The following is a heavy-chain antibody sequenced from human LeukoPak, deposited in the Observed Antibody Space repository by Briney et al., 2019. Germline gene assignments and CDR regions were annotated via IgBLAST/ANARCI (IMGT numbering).Heavy chain of an antibody. J-gene: IGHJ3*02. Sequence: PSETLSLTCSVSGGSINSYYWNWIRQPPGKGLECIGYIFYSGSANYSPSLKGRVTISVDTSKNQFSLKLSSVTAADTAVYYCARDQGGGSLDAFDIWGQGTMVTVSS. CDR3: ARDQGGGSLDAFDI. CDR1: GGSINSYY. V-gene: IGHV4-59*01. D-gene: IGHD1-26*01. CDR2: IFYSGSA.